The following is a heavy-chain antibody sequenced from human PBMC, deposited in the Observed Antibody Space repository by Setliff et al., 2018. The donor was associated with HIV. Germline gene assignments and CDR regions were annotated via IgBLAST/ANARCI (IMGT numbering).Heavy chain of an antibody. D-gene: IGHD1-1*01. Sequence: SETLSLTCAVYGGSLNDYYWSWIRLPPGKGLEWIGEINHSGSTNYNPSLKSRVTISVDTSKNQFSLKLTSVTAADTAVYYCARVWNHYFYYMDVWGKGTTVTVSS. CDR1: GGSLNDYY. J-gene: IGHJ6*03. CDR2: INHSGST. CDR3: ARVWNHYFYYMDV. V-gene: IGHV4-34*01.